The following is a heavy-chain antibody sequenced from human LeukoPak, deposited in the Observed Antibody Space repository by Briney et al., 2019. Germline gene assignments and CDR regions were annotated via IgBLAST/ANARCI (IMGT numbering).Heavy chain of an antibody. J-gene: IGHJ5*02. CDR3: ASQHKTYYYDSSGYRNLEWFDP. V-gene: IGHV4-34*01. CDR1: GGSFSGYY. CDR2: INHSGNT. D-gene: IGHD3-22*01. Sequence: ASETLSLTCAVYGGSFSGYYWSWIRQPPGKGLEWIGEINHSGNTNYNPSLKSRVTVSVDTSKNQFSLKLSSVTAADTAVYYCASQHKTYYYDSSGYRNLEWFDPWGQGTLVTVSS.